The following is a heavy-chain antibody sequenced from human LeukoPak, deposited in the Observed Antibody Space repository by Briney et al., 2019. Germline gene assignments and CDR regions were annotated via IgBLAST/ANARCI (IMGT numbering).Heavy chain of an antibody. D-gene: IGHD4-17*01. CDR1: GFTFSSYW. Sequence: GGSLRLSCAASGFTFSSYWMSWVRQAPGKGLEWVANIKQDESEKYYVDSVKGRFTISRDNAKNSLYLQMNSLRAEDTAVYYCASVYGDYTHLHDCWGQGSLVTVSS. V-gene: IGHV3-7*01. CDR3: ASVYGDYTHLHDC. CDR2: IKQDESEK. J-gene: IGHJ4*02.